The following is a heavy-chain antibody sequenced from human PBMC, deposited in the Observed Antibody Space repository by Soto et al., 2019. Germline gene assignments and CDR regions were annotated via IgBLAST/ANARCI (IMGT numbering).Heavy chain of an antibody. D-gene: IGHD5-12*01. V-gene: IGHV3-23*01. Sequence: GGSLRLSCAASGFTFSSYAMSWVRQAPGKGLEWVSAISGSGGSTYYADSVKGRFTISRDNSKNTLYLQMNSLRAEDTAVYYCAKDVSGYDIYYYYGMDVWGQGTTVTVSS. CDR2: ISGSGGST. CDR1: GFTFSSYA. J-gene: IGHJ6*02. CDR3: AKDVSGYDIYYYYGMDV.